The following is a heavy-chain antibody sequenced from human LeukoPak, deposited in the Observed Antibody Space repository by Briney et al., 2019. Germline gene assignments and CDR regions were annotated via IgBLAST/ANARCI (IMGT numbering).Heavy chain of an antibody. J-gene: IGHJ4*02. CDR3: ARTKRFGGKASFGY. V-gene: IGHV1-8*03. D-gene: IGHD2-15*01. Sequence: ASVKVSCKASGGTFSSYAISWVRQAPGQGLEWMGWMNPNSGNTGYAQKFQGRVTITRNTSISTAYMELSSLRSEDTAVYYCARTKRFGGKASFGYWGQGTLVTVSS. CDR1: GGTFSSYA. CDR2: MNPNSGNT.